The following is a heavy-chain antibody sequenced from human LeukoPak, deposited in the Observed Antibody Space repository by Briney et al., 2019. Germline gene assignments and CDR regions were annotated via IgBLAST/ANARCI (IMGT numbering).Heavy chain of an antibody. J-gene: IGHJ4*02. D-gene: IGHD6-19*01. V-gene: IGHV3-30*18. Sequence: PGGSLRLSCAASGFTFSNYGMHWVRQAPGKGLEWVAVISTDGSQKFYADSAKGRFTVSRDNSKNTLYLQMSSLRDEDTAVYYCAKIVVAGTHYFEYWGQGTLVTVSP. CDR1: GFTFSNYG. CDR3: AKIVVAGTHYFEY. CDR2: ISTDGSQK.